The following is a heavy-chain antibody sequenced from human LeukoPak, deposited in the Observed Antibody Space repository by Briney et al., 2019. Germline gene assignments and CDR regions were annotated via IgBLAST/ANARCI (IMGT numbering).Heavy chain of an antibody. J-gene: IGHJ4*02. CDR3: AKGLNVVAATLFFDY. CDR2: GSGSCGST. V-gene: IGHV3-23*01. D-gene: IGHD2-15*01. Sequence: PGGTLRLSCAASGFTFSSYAMSWVRQAPGKGLEWVSAGSGSCGSTYYSDSVLGRFTISRVNSKNTLYLQMNSLRAEDTAVYYCAKGLNVVAATLFFDYWGQGTLVTVSS. CDR1: GFTFSSYA.